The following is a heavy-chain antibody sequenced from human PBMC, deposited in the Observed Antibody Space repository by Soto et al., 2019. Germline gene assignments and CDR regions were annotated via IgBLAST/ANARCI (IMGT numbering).Heavy chain of an antibody. J-gene: IGHJ4*02. D-gene: IGHD3-3*01. Sequence: GESLKISCKGSGYSFTSYYISWVRQMPGKGLEWMGRIDPGDSYITYSPSFEGHVTISADRSISTAYLQWSSLKASDTAMYYCARNKDFWIGLYFDFWGQGSLVTVSS. CDR2: IDPGDSYI. CDR1: GYSFTSYY. V-gene: IGHV5-10-1*01. CDR3: ARNKDFWIGLYFDF.